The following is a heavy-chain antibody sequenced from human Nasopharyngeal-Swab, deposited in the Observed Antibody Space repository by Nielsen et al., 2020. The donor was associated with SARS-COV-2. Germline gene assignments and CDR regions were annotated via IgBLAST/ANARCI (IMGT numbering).Heavy chain of an antibody. V-gene: IGHV4-39*07. CDR2: IYYSGST. D-gene: IGHD1-1*01. CDR3: ARGGYNSYYYYYYYMDV. Sequence: SETLSLTCTVSGGSISSSSYYWGWIRQPPGKGLEWIGSIYYSGSTYYNPSLKSRVTISVDTSKNQFSLKLSSVTAADTAVYYCARGGYNSYYYYYYYMDVWGKGTTVTVSS. CDR1: GGSISSSSYY. J-gene: IGHJ6*03.